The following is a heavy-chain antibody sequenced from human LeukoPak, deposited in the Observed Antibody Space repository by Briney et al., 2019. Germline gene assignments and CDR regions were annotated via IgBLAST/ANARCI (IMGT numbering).Heavy chain of an antibody. D-gene: IGHD1-26*01. Sequence: SGGSLRLSCAASGFTVSIYWMTWVRQAPGKGLEWVANIKQDGSEKYYVDSVKGRFTISRDNAKNSLYLQMNTLRDEDTALYYCARALRLSTGSYSPFDYWGQGTLVTVSS. CDR3: ARALRLSTGSYSPFDY. CDR2: IKQDGSEK. V-gene: IGHV3-7*01. J-gene: IGHJ4*02. CDR1: GFTVSIYW.